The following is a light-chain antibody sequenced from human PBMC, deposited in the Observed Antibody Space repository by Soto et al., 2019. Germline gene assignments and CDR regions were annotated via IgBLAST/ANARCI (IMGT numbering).Light chain of an antibody. CDR1: QTVSRY. V-gene: IGKV3-11*01. CDR3: QQRSTWPLFT. J-gene: IGKJ4*01. CDR2: YAS. Sequence: VLTQSPATLSLSPGKTATLSCRASQTVSRYLAWYQQKPGQAPRLLIYYASNRATGIPARFSGSGSGTDYTLIISSLEPEDFAVYYCQQRSTWPLFTFGGGTKVEI.